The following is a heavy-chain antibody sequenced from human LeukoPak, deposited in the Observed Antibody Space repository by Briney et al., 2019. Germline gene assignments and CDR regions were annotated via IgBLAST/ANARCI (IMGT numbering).Heavy chain of an antibody. V-gene: IGHV4-39*01. CDR3: ARHGVGSSNWYRGLDY. Sequence: SETLSLTCTVSGGSISSSGYYWGWIRQPPGKGLEWIGSIYYSGSTYYNPSLKIRVTISVDTSKNQLSLKLSSVTAADTAVYYCARHGVGSSNWYRGLDYWGQGTLVTVSS. J-gene: IGHJ4*02. D-gene: IGHD6-13*01. CDR1: GGSISSSGYY. CDR2: IYYSGST.